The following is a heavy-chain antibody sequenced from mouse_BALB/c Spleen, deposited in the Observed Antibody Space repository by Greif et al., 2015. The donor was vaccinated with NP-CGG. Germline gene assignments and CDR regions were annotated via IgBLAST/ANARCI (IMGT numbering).Heavy chain of an antibody. CDR2: MAXGTGST. V-gene: IGHV1S41*01. CDR1: GYTFTGFW. CDR3: ARCDYAVDY. J-gene: IGHJ4*01. Sequence: DLVKPGASVKLSCKASGYTFTGFWINWIKQRPGQGLEWIGRMAXGTGSTYYNEMFKGKSTLTVDTSSSTAYIQLSSLSSEDSAVYFCARCDYAVDYWGQGTSVTVSS.